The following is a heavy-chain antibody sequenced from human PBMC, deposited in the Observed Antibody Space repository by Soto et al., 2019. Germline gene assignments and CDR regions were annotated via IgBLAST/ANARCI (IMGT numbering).Heavy chain of an antibody. V-gene: IGHV3-15*07. CDR2: IYSRADGGTT. CDR1: GFTFKSAW. D-gene: IGHD6-19*01. Sequence: EVQLVESGGGLVEPGGSLRLSCAASGFTFKSAWMNWVRQAPGKGLEWVGRIYSRADGGTTDYAAPVKVRFTISRDDSEDTLFLQMSNLKTEDTAVYFCATDQTFSSGCFDSWGQGTLVTVSS. J-gene: IGHJ4*02. CDR3: ATDQTFSSGCFDS.